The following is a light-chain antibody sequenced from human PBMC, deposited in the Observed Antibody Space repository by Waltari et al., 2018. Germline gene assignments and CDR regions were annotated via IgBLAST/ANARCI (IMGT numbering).Light chain of an antibody. V-gene: IGKV1-5*01. CDR3: QQYYRYYT. CDR2: DVS. Sequence: IQMTQSPSALSASVGARVTITCRASQRINTWMAWYQQRPGKAPKVLIYDVSTLESGVPSRFSGSGSGTEFTLAINNLQPEDFATYYCQQYYRYYTFGQGTKLEIK. CDR1: QRINTW. J-gene: IGKJ2*01.